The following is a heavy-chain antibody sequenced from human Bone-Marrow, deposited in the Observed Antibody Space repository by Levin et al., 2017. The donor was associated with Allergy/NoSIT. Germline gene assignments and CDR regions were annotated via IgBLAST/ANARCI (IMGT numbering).Heavy chain of an antibody. Sequence: GESLKISCKASGYIFINYWIVWVRQMPGKGLEWMGIIYPGDSDTRYNPSFQGQVTISADKSISTAYVHWNNLKASDTAMYYCARLALWFGELRGYFDPWGQGTQVTVSS. CDR3: ARLALWFGELRGYFDP. V-gene: IGHV5-51*01. J-gene: IGHJ5*02. CDR1: GYIFINYW. CDR2: IYPGDSDT. D-gene: IGHD3-10*01.